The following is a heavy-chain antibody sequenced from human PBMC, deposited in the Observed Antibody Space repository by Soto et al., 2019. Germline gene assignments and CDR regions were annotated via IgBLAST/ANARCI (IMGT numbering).Heavy chain of an antibody. Sequence: PGASLRLSCTPSGFTFSCCAMHWGRVVPGNGLEWVALISYDGSNKYYADSVKGRFTISRDNSKNTLYLQMNSLRAEDTAVYYCARDKRDLRFLEWSYYFDYWGQGT. CDR3: ARDKRDLRFLEWSYYFDY. CDR1: GFTFSCCA. V-gene: IGHV3-30-3*01. CDR2: ISYDGSNK. J-gene: IGHJ4*02. D-gene: IGHD3-3*01.